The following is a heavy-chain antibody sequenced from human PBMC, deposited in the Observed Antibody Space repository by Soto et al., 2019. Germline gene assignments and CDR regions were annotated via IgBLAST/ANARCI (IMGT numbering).Heavy chain of an antibody. V-gene: IGHV4-59*01. Sequence: PWETLSLTCTVSGGSINNYYWSWIRQPPGKGLEWIGYIYYSGSTNYNPSLKSRVTISVDTSKNQFSLKLSSVTAADTAVYYCARRYGGNFDYWGQGTLVTVSS. D-gene: IGHD1-26*01. CDR1: GGSINNYY. J-gene: IGHJ4*02. CDR3: ARRYGGNFDY. CDR2: IYYSGST.